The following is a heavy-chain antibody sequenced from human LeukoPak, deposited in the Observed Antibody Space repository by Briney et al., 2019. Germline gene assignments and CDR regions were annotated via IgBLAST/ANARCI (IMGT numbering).Heavy chain of an antibody. Sequence: PSETLSLTCTVSGDSISSDTYSWHWIRQHPGKGLEWIGYIYHSGNTYYNPSPKSRVTISVDTSKRQFFLNLNSVTASDTAIYHCVRSPVRGYYFDFWGQGALVTVPS. J-gene: IGHJ4*02. D-gene: IGHD2-15*01. CDR2: IYHSGNT. V-gene: IGHV4-31*03. CDR3: VRSPVRGYYFDF. CDR1: GDSISSDTYS.